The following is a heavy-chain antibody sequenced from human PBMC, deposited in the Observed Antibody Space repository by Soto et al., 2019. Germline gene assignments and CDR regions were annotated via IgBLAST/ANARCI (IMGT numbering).Heavy chain of an antibody. D-gene: IGHD2-2*01. J-gene: IGHJ4*02. Sequence: QVQLQQWGAGLLKPSETLSLTCAVYGGSFSGYYWTWIRQSPEKGLEWIGEVNHSGTTYYNPSLKTRVTTSVHTPNNQFSLKMRSVTAADTAVYYCGRGIGYCSSINCYSSRRLRFDSWGQGTLVTVSS. CDR3: GRGIGYCSSINCYSSRRLRFDS. CDR2: VNHSGTT. CDR1: GGSFSGYY. V-gene: IGHV4-34*01.